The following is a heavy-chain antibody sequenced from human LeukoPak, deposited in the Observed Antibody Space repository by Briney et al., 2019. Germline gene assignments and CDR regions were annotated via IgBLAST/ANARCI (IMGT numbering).Heavy chain of an antibody. CDR3: ARASLNSSSWYFDY. CDR2: ISAYNGNT. J-gene: IGHJ4*02. CDR1: GYTFTSYG. V-gene: IGHV1-18*01. Sequence: GASVNVSCKASGYTFTSYGISWVRQAPGQGLEWMGWISAYNGNTNYAQKLQGRVTMTTDTSTSTAYMELRSLRSDDTAVYYCARASLNSSSWYFDYWGQGTLVTVSS. D-gene: IGHD6-13*01.